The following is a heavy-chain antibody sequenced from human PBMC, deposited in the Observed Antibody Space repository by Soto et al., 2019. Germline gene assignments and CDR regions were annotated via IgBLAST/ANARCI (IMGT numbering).Heavy chain of an antibody. Sequence: SETLSLTCTVSGGSISSYYWSWIRQPPGKGLEWIGYIYYSGSTNYNPSLKSRVTISVDTSKNQFSLKLSSVTAADTAVYYFSRARTMVRGVIITGVNAFDIWGQGTMVTVSS. J-gene: IGHJ3*02. CDR1: GGSISSYY. V-gene: IGHV4-59*08. CDR2: IYYSGST. D-gene: IGHD3-10*01. CDR3: SRARTMVRGVIITGVNAFDI.